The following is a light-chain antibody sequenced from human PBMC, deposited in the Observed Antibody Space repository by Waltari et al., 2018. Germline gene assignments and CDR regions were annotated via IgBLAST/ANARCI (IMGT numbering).Light chain of an antibody. CDR3: SSYTTSSTVV. Sequence: QSALTQPASVSGSPGQSITISCTGTSSDVGGHNYVSWYQQHPGKAPKLMIYEVSNRPSGLSNRFSGSKSGNTASLTISGLQAEDEADYYCSSYTTSSTVVFGGGTKLTVL. J-gene: IGLJ3*02. V-gene: IGLV2-14*01. CDR2: EVS. CDR1: SSDVGGHNY.